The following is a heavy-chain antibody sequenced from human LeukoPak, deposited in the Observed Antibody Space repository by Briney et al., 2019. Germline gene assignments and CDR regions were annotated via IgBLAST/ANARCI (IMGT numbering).Heavy chain of an antibody. Sequence: SQTLSLTCTVSGGSISSGGYYWSWIRQPPGKGLEWIGYIYHSGSTYYNPSLKSRVTISVDRSKNQFSLKLSSVTAADTAVYYCACTSYLWFGEGYYFDYWGQGTLVTVSS. D-gene: IGHD3-10*01. CDR1: GGSISSGGYY. J-gene: IGHJ4*02. CDR3: ACTSYLWFGEGYYFDY. CDR2: IYHSGST. V-gene: IGHV4-30-2*01.